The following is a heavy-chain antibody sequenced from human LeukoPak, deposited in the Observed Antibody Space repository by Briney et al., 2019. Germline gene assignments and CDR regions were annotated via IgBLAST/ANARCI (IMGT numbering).Heavy chain of an antibody. D-gene: IGHD1-1*01. CDR1: GFTFSSNW. CDR3: AREKASTTGTTDYDY. V-gene: IGHV3-7*01. CDR2: IKQDGSQK. Sequence: GGSLRLPCAASGFTFSSNWMSWVRQAPGKGLEWVANIKQDGSQKNYVDSVKGRFTISRDNAKNSLYLQMNSLRAEDTAVYYCAREKASTTGTTDYDYWGQGTLVTVSS. J-gene: IGHJ4*02.